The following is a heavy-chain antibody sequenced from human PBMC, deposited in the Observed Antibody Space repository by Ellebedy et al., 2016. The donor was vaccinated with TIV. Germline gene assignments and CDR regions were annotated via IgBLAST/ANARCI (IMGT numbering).Heavy chain of an antibody. V-gene: IGHV5-51*01. D-gene: IGHD3-3*01. CDR2: IYPGDSDT. J-gene: IGHJ4*02. CDR3: ARNPPTWSGVVIPYLDY. Sequence: PGGSLRLSCKGSGYSFTSYWIGWVRQMPGKGLEWMGIIYPGDSDTRYSPSFQGQVTISADKSISTAYLQWSSLKAADTAMYYCARNPPTWSGVVIPYLDYWGQGTLVTVSS. CDR1: GYSFTSYW.